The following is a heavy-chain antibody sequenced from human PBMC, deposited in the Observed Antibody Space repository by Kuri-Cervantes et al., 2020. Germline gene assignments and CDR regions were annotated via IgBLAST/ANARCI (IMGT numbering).Heavy chain of an antibody. V-gene: IGHV4-38-2*02. CDR1: GYSISSGYY. J-gene: IGHJ5*02. Sequence: SETLSLTCTVSGYSISSGYYWGWIRQPPGKGPEWIGSIYHSGSTYYNPSLKSRVTISLDTSKNQFSLKLSSVTAADTAVYYCARDLGSGNYPSWFDPWGQGTLVTVSS. CDR3: ARDLGSGNYPSWFDP. D-gene: IGHD3-10*01. CDR2: IYHSGST.